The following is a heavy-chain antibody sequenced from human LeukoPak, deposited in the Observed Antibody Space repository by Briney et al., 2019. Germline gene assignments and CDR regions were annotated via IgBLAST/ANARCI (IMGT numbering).Heavy chain of an antibody. V-gene: IGHV1-69*05. CDR1: GGTFSSYA. Sequence: EASVKVSCKASGGTFSSYAISWVRQAPGQGLEWMGGIIPIFGTANYAQKFQGRVTITTDESTSTAYMELSSLRSEDTAVYYCARHRDPSGSLLGYWGQGTLVTVSS. D-gene: IGHD1-26*01. J-gene: IGHJ4*02. CDR2: IIPIFGTA. CDR3: ARHRDPSGSLLGY.